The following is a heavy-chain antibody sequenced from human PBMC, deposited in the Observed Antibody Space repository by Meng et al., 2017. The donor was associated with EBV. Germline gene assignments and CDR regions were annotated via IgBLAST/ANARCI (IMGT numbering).Heavy chain of an antibody. Sequence: EVQLVGSGGGLVQPGGSLNLSCAASGFTFSGSAMHWVRQASGKGLEWVGRIRSKANSYATAYAASVKGRFTISRDDSKNTAYLQMNSLKTEDTAVYYCTRLDGSYIYYWGQGTLVTVSS. CDR2: IRSKANSYAT. D-gene: IGHD1-26*01. CDR3: TRLDGSYIYY. V-gene: IGHV3-73*02. CDR1: GFTFSGSA. J-gene: IGHJ4*02.